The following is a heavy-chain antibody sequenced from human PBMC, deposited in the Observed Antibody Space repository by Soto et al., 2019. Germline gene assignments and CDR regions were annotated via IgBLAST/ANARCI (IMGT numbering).Heavy chain of an antibody. D-gene: IGHD1-26*01. CDR3: TSLAVAATFDAFDI. CDR1: GFTFSNAW. V-gene: IGHV3-15*01. Sequence: GGSLRLSCAASGFTFSNAWMSWVRQAPGKGLEWVGRIKSKTDVGTTDYAAPVKGRFTISRDDSKNTLYLQMNSLKTEDTAVYYCTSLAVAATFDAFDIWGQGTMVTVSS. CDR2: IKSKTDVGTT. J-gene: IGHJ3*02.